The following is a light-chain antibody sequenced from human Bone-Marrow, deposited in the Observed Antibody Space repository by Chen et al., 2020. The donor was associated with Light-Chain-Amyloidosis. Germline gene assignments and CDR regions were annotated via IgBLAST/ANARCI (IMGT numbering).Light chain of an antibody. CDR1: NLGDQY. CDR3: QAWDTGTVV. V-gene: IGLV3-1*01. J-gene: IGLJ2*01. CDR2: QDN. Sequence: SFELTQPPSVSVSPGQTANITCSGDNLGDQYACWYQQKPGQSPLLVLFQDNKRPSGIPERFSGSNSGDTATLTISGTQAMDEADYYCQAWDTGTVVFGGGTKLTVL.